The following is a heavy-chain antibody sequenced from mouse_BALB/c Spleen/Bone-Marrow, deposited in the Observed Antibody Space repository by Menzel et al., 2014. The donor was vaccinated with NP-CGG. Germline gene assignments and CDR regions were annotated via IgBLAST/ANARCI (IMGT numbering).Heavy chain of an antibody. J-gene: IGHJ4*01. CDR1: GYTFTSYW. V-gene: IGHV1S126*01. CDR3: TRQYGNYYAMDY. Sequence: QVQLKESGAELVRPGASVKVSCKASGYTFTSYWINWVKQRPGQGLEWIGNIYPSDSYTNYNQNFKDKATLTVDKSSSTAYMQLSSPTSEGSAVYYCTRQYGNYYAMDYWGQGTSVTVSS. CDR2: IYPSDSYT. D-gene: IGHD2-10*02.